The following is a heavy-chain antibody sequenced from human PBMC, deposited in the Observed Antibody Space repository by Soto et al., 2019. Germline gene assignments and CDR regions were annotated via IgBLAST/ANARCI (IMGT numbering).Heavy chain of an antibody. CDR3: ARSIAVTGTYFSGLDV. J-gene: IGHJ6*02. CDR2: IYPGDLDT. D-gene: IGHD6-19*01. Sequence: PGESLKISCKGFGYSFSSFWVAWVRQTPGKGLEWLGIIYPGDLDTRYTSSFQGHVIISADKSSNTVYLQWSSLKASDTAMYYCARSIAVTGTYFSGLDVWGQGTPVTVSS. CDR1: GYSFSSFW. V-gene: IGHV5-51*01.